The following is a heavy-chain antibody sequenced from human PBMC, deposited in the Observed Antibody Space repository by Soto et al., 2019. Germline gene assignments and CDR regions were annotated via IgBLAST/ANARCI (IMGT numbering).Heavy chain of an antibody. CDR1: GFAFADFA. J-gene: IGHJ4*02. D-gene: IGHD3-22*01. Sequence: EVPLVESGGDLVQPGKSLRLSCAASGFAFADFAMHWVRQAPGKGLEWISGISWNSAIIGYADSVKGRFTISRDNAKNSLYLQMTSLRAEDTALYYCAKDISYYDSSGYLDYWGQGVVVTVSA. V-gene: IGHV3-9*01. CDR2: ISWNSAII. CDR3: AKDISYYDSSGYLDY.